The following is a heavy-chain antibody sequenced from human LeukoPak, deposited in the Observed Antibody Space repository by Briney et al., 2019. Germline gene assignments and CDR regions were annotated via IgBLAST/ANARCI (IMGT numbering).Heavy chain of an antibody. V-gene: IGHV1-69*05. Sequence: SVKVSCKASGGTFSSYAISWVRQAPGQGLEGMGGIIPIFGTANYAQKFQGRVTITTDESTSTAYMELSSLRSEDTAVYYCARGATPNYYDSSGYPGPFDYWGQGTLATVSS. D-gene: IGHD3-22*01. J-gene: IGHJ4*02. CDR2: IIPIFGTA. CDR1: GGTFSSYA. CDR3: ARGATPNYYDSSGYPGPFDY.